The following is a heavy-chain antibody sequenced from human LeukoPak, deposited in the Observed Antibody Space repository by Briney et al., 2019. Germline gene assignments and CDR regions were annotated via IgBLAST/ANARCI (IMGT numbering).Heavy chain of an antibody. CDR3: ARGGGMDYYDSSGPTDY. V-gene: IGHV1-18*01. CDR2: ISAYNGNT. J-gene: IGHJ4*02. D-gene: IGHD3-22*01. CDR1: GYTFTSYG. Sequence: ASVKVSCKASGYTFTSYGISWVRQAPGQGLEWMGWISAYNGNTNYAQKLQGRVTMTTDTSTSTAYMELRSLRSDDTAVYYCARGGGMDYYDSSGPTDYWGQGTLVTVSS.